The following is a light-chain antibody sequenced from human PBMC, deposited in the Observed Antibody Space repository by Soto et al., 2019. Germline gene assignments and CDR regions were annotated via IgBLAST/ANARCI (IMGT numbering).Light chain of an antibody. CDR2: AAS. CDR3: QQLNSYPIT. Sequence: DIQLTQSPSFLSASVGDIVTITCRASQGLSSDLAWYQQKPGKAPKLLIYAASTLQCGVPSRFSGSGSGTEFTLTISSLQPEDVATSYCQQLNSYPITFGQGTRLEIK. J-gene: IGKJ5*01. V-gene: IGKV1-9*01. CDR1: QGLSSD.